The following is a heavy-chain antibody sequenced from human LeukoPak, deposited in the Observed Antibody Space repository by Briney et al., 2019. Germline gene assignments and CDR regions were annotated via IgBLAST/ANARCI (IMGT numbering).Heavy chain of an antibody. CDR2: ISAYSGNT. D-gene: IGHD5-24*01. V-gene: IGHV1-18*04. CDR3: ARDGVEMATYYYYAMDV. J-gene: IGHJ6*02. CDR1: GFTFTSYG. Sequence: GASVKVSCKASGFTFTSYGFSWVRQAPGQGLEWMVWISAYSGNTNFAQTLQGRVTMTTDPSTSTSYMELRSLRSDDTAVYYCARDGVEMATYYYYAMDVWGQGTTVTVSS.